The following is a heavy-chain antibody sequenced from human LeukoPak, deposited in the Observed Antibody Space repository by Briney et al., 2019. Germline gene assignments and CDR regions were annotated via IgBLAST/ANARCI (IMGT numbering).Heavy chain of an antibody. D-gene: IGHD6-19*01. Sequence: GESLKISCKGSGYSFTSYWIGWVRQMPGKGLEWMGIISPGDSDTRYSPSFQGQVTISADKSISTAYLQWSSLKASDTAMYYCARVLTGLAVAGYYYYYGMDVWGQGTTVTVSS. CDR1: GYSFTSYW. V-gene: IGHV5-51*01. CDR3: ARVLTGLAVAGYYYYYGMDV. J-gene: IGHJ6*02. CDR2: ISPGDSDT.